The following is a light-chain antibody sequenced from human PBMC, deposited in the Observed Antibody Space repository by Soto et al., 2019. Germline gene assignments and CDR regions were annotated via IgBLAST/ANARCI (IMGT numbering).Light chain of an antibody. J-gene: IGKJ4*01. CDR1: QSVSNNY. Sequence: EMVLTQSPGTLSLSPGERATLSCRASQSVSNNYLAWYQQKPGQAPRLLIFGASSRATGIPDRFSGSGSGTDFTLTISRLEPEDFAVYYCQQYSTSLLTFGGGTKVDIK. CDR2: GAS. CDR3: QQYSTSLLT. V-gene: IGKV3-20*01.